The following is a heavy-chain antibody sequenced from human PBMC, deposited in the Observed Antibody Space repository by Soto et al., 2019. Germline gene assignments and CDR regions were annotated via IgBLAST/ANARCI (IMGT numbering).Heavy chain of an antibody. CDR2: ISNGGST. CDR3: ASHTSSFAYYFHGMDI. J-gene: IGHJ6*02. V-gene: IGHV4-39*01. Sequence: QLQLQASGPGLVKPSETLSLHCIVSGISISRSEYFWGCIRQPPGKGLERIGSISNGGSTYYNPSPTSRATISVDTYENQFSLNLKYVTASDTAVYYCASHTSSFAYYFHGMDIWGQGTAVNISS. D-gene: IGHD6-6*01. CDR1: GISISRSEYF.